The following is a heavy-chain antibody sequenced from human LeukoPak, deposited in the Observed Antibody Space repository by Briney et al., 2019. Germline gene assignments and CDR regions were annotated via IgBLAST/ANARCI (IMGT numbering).Heavy chain of an antibody. V-gene: IGHV4-34*01. CDR3: ARAVLVNSYDAFDI. Sequence: SQTLSLTCAVYGGSFSGYYWSWIRQPPGKGLEWIGEINHSGSTNYNPSLKSRVTISVDTSKNQFSLKLSSVTAADTAVYYCARAVLVNSYDAFDIWGQGTMVTVSS. CDR1: GGSFSGYY. D-gene: IGHD1-26*01. CDR2: INHSGST. J-gene: IGHJ3*02.